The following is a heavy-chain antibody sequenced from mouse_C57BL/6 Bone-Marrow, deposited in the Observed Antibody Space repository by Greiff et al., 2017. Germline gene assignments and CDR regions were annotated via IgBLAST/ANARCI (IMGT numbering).Heavy chain of an antibody. CDR3: ARSDYGSSYGYFDY. CDR2: IYPGDGDT. J-gene: IGHJ2*01. CDR1: GYAFSSSW. V-gene: IGHV1-82*01. D-gene: IGHD1-1*01. Sequence: VQLQESGPELVKPGASVKISCKASGYAFSSSWMNWVKQRPGKGLEWIGRIYPGDGDTNYNGKFKGKATLTADKSSSTAYMQLSSLTSEDSAVYFCARSDYGSSYGYFDYWGQGTTLTVSS.